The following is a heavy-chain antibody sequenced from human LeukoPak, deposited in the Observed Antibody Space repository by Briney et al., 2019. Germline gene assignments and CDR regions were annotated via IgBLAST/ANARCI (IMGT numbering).Heavy chain of an antibody. CDR1: GFTFDDYA. J-gene: IGHJ4*02. Sequence: GRSLRLPCAASGFTFDDYAMHWVWQAPGKGLERVSGISWNSGSIGYADSVKGRFTISRDNAKNSLYLQMNSLRAEDTAVYYCAKAFTHLGPIDYWGQGTLVTVSS. V-gene: IGHV3-9*01. CDR2: ISWNSGSI. CDR3: AKAFTHLGPIDY.